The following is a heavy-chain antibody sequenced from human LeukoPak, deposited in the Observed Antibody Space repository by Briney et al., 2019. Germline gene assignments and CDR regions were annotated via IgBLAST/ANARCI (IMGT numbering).Heavy chain of an antibody. V-gene: IGHV1-69*04. CDR2: IIPILGIA. J-gene: IGHJ4*02. Sequence: PWASVKVSCKASGGTFSSYAISWVRQAPGQGLEWMGRIIPILGIANYAQKFQDRVTITADKSTSTAYMELSSLRSEDTAVYYCARDIGRDGYNGPFDYWGQGTLVTVSS. CDR3: ARDIGRDGYNGPFDY. CDR1: GGTFSSYA. D-gene: IGHD5-24*01.